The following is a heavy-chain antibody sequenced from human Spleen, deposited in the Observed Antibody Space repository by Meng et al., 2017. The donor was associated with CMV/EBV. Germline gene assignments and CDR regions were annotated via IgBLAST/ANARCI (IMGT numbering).Heavy chain of an antibody. Sequence: GGSLRLSCAASGSTFDDYAMHWVRQAPGKGLEWVSGISWNSGSIGYADFVKGRFTISRDNAKNSLSLQMKSLRAEDTAVYYCARAHPLALSTNFGVLITHPPDYWGQGTLVTVSS. CDR3: ARAHPLALSTNFGVLITHPPDY. J-gene: IGHJ4*02. CDR1: GSTFDDYA. D-gene: IGHD3-3*01. V-gene: IGHV3-9*01. CDR2: ISWNSGSI.